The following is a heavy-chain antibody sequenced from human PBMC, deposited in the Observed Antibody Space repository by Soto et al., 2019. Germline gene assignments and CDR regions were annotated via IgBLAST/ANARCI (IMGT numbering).Heavy chain of an antibody. CDR3: ARDYVDTAPDI. CDR1: GASLSGFY. D-gene: IGHD5-18*01. V-gene: IGHV4-59*01. Sequence: ASETLSLTYTVSGASLSGFYWSWIRQSPEKGLEWIGYIYYSGYTSYNPSLKSRVTISVDTSKNQFSLNLNSVTAADTAVYYCARDYVDTAPDIWGQGTMVTV. CDR2: IYYSGYT. J-gene: IGHJ3*02.